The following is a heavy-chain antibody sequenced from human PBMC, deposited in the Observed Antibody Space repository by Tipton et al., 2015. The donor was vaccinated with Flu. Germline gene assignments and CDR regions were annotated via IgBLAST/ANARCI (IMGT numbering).Heavy chain of an antibody. D-gene: IGHD6-19*01. CDR1: HFSITSGYY. V-gene: IGHV4-38-2*01. Sequence: GLVKPSETLSLTCAISHFSITSGYYWGWVRQPPGKGLEWIGSIYHSGSTHYNPSLKSRVTMSVDTSKNQLSLRLRSVTAADTAVYYCARIAVAFDYWGQGTLVSVSS. CDR3: ARIAVAFDY. CDR2: IYHSGST. J-gene: IGHJ4*02.